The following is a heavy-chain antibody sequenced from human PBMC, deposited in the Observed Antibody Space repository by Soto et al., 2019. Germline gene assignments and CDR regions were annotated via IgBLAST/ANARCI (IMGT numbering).Heavy chain of an antibody. CDR1: GVSISKNY. V-gene: IGHV4-59*05. D-gene: IGHD6-19*01. CDR3: ARRPSSGWYKNYYGMDV. CDR2: IYYSGST. Sequence: PSVTLSLTCTVSGVSISKNYWSWLRQPPGKGLEWIGSIYYSGSTYYNPSLKSRVTISVDTSKNQFSLKLSSVTAADTAVYYCARRPSSGWYKNYYGMDVWGQGTTVTVSS. J-gene: IGHJ6*02.